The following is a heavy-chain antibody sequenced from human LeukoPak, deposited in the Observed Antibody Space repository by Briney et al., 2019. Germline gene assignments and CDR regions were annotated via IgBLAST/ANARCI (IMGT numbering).Heavy chain of an antibody. CDR2: IIPIFGTA. J-gene: IGHJ5*02. CDR1: GGSFSSYA. Sequence: SVKVSCKASGGSFSSYAISWVRQAPGQGLEWMGGIIPIFGTANYAQKFQGRVPMTRYMAKSTDYLELSVLRSEATAAYHCERDNTVGDSAWWFDPWGQGTLVTVSS. CDR3: ERDNTVGDSAWWFDP. V-gene: IGHV1-69*05. D-gene: IGHD4-23*01.